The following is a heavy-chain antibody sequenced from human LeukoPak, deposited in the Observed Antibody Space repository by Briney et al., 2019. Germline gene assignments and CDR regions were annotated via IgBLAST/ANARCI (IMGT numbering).Heavy chain of an antibody. Sequence: PPETLSFTCTVSGGSISSSSYYWGWIRQPPGKGLEWIGSIYYSGSTYYNPSLKSRVTISVDTSKNQFSLKLSSVTAADTAVYYCAIIYSSGSFDPWGQGTLVTVSS. CDR2: IYYSGST. D-gene: IGHD6-25*01. J-gene: IGHJ5*02. V-gene: IGHV4-39*01. CDR1: GGSISSSSYY. CDR3: AIIYSSGSFDP.